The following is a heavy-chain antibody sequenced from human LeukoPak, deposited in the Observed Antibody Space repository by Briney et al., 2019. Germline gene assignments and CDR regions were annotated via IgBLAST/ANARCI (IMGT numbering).Heavy chain of an antibody. J-gene: IGHJ4*02. CDR2: IRTKAYGGTT. D-gene: IGHD1-26*01. CDR1: GFTFGDYA. CDR3: SRGGPGDY. Sequence: GGSLRLSCTAGGFTFGDYAMSWVRQAPGKGLEWIGFIRTKAYGGTTEYAASVKGRFTISRDDSKSIAYLQMNSQKTEDTAVYYCSRGGPGDYWGQGTLVTVSS. V-gene: IGHV3-49*04.